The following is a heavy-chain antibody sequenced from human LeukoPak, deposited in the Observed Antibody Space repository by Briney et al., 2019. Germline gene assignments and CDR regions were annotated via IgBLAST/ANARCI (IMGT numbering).Heavy chain of an antibody. CDR2: ISSSSSYI. CDR1: GFTFSSYS. CDR3: ARDPGFGDSDFDY. J-gene: IGHJ4*02. D-gene: IGHD3-10*01. Sequence: PGGSLRLSCAASGFTFSSYSMNWVRQAPGKGLEWVSSISSSSSYIYYADSVKGRFTISRDNAKNSLYLQMNSLRAEDTAVYYCARDPGFGDSDFDYWGQGTLVTVSS. V-gene: IGHV3-21*01.